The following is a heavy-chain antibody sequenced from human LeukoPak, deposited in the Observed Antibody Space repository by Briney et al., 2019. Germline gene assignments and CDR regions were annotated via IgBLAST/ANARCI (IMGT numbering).Heavy chain of an antibody. Sequence: GGSLRLSCAASGFTFSDYYMTWIRQAPGKGLEWLSYISSSATTTYYADSVKGRFTISRDNSKNTLYLQMNSLRAEDTAVYYCALNGREVPSGAFDIWGQGTMVTVSS. CDR3: ALNGREVPSGAFDI. D-gene: IGHD3-16*02. V-gene: IGHV3-11*01. CDR1: GFTFSDYY. CDR2: ISSSATTT. J-gene: IGHJ3*02.